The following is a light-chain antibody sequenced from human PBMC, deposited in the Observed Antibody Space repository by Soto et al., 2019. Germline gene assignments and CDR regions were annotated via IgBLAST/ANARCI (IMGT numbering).Light chain of an antibody. CDR2: GTS. V-gene: IGKV3-20*01. CDR3: QQYGSLPRT. CDR1: QSVDSNY. J-gene: IGKJ1*01. Sequence: EIVLTQSPGTLSMSPGERATLSCRASQSVDSNYFAWYQQKPGQAPRLLIYGTSYRATGIPDRFSGSGSGTDFTLTISRLEPEDFAVYYCQQYGSLPRTFGRGTKVDIK.